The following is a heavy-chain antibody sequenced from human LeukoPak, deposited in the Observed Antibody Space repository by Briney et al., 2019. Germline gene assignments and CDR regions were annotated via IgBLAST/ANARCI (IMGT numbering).Heavy chain of an antibody. D-gene: IGHD4-17*01. CDR2: IYYSGRT. V-gene: IGHV4-31*03. Sequence: SQTLSLTCTVSGGSVSSGGYYWTWIRQHPGTGLEWLGYIYYSGRTYYNPSPKSRITISLDTSENRFSLNLTSVSAADTAFYYCARSSDYGDYDWGQGTLVTVSS. J-gene: IGHJ4*02. CDR1: GGSVSSGGYY. CDR3: ARSSDYGDYD.